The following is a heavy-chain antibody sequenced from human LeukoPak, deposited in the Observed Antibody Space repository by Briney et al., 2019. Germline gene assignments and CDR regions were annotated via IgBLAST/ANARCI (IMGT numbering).Heavy chain of an antibody. V-gene: IGHV4-59*08. D-gene: IGHD2-2*02. CDR2: IYYSGST. CDR3: ARGAVVVPAAIRYYYYYYYMDV. CDR1: GGSISSYY. Sequence: SETLSLTCTVSGGSISSYYWSWIRQPPGKGLEWIGYIYYSGSTYYNPSLKSRVTISVDTSKNQFSLKLSSVTAADTAVYYCARGAVVVPAAIRYYYYYYYMDVWGKGTTVTVSS. J-gene: IGHJ6*03.